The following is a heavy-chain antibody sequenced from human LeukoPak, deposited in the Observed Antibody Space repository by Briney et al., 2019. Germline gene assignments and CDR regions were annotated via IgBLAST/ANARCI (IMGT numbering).Heavy chain of an antibody. CDR2: MNPNSGGT. CDR3: ARGGYSGTEKPNDY. D-gene: IGHD1-26*01. Sequence: ASVKVSCKASGYTFTTNGISWVRQAPGQGLEWMGWMNPNSGGTYYAQNFQGRVTMTRDTSITTAYMELSRLRSDDTAVYYCARGGYSGTEKPNDYWGRGTLVTVSS. CDR1: GYTFTTNG. V-gene: IGHV1-2*02. J-gene: IGHJ4*02.